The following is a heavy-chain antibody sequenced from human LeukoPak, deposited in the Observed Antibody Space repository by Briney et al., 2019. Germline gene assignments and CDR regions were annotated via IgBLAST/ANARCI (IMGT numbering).Heavy chain of an antibody. CDR3: ARWGELNHRYCSSTSCYGDDY. J-gene: IGHJ4*02. Sequence: PSQTLSLTCTVSGGSISSGSYYWSWIRQPAGKGLEWIGRIYTSGSTNYNPSLKSRDTISVDTSKNQFSLKLSSVTAADTAVYYCARWGELNHRYCSSTSCYGDDYWGQGTLVTVSS. CDR1: GGSISSGSYY. CDR2: IYTSGST. D-gene: IGHD2-2*01. V-gene: IGHV4-61*02.